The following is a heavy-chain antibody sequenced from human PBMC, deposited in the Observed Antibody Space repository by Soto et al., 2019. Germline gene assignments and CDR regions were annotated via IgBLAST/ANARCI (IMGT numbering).Heavy chain of an antibody. V-gene: IGHV4-39*07. CDR1: GGSISSSSYY. J-gene: IGHJ3*02. CDR3: ARGVGLDDAFDI. CDR2: IYYSGST. D-gene: IGHD3-16*01. Sequence: SETLSLTCTVSGGSISSSSYYWGWIRQPPGKGLEWIGSIYYSGSTYYNPSLKSRVTISVDTSKNQFSLKLSSVTAADTAVYYCARGVGLDDAFDIWGQGTMVTVSS.